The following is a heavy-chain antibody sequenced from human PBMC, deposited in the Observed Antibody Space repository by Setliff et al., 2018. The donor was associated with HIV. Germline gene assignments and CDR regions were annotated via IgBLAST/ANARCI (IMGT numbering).Heavy chain of an antibody. CDR3: ARQSSGSPEYFQH. J-gene: IGHJ1*01. CDR1: GGSISSHY. Sequence: SETLSLTCTVSGGSISSHYWSWIRQPPGEGLEWIGYIYYRGSTNYNPSLKSRVTTSVDTSKNQFSLRLSSVTAADTAVYYCARQSSGSPEYFQHWGQGTLVTVSS. D-gene: IGHD1-26*01. CDR2: IYYRGST. V-gene: IGHV4-59*08.